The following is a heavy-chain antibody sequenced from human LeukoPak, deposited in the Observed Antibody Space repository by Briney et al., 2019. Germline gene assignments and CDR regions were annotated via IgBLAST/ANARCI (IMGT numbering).Heavy chain of an antibody. Sequence: ASVKVSCKASGYTFTGYYMHWVRQAPGQGLEWMGWINPNSGGTNYAQNFQGWVTMTRDTSISTVYMELSRLTSDDTAVYYCARGTRSVVVVPAASLDYWGQGTLVTVSS. V-gene: IGHV1-2*04. CDR1: GYTFTGYY. CDR3: ARGTRSVVVVPAASLDY. D-gene: IGHD2-2*01. CDR2: INPNSGGT. J-gene: IGHJ4*02.